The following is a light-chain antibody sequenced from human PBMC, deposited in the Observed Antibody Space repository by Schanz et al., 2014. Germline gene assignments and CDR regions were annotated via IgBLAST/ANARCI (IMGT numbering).Light chain of an antibody. J-gene: IGKJ3*01. CDR3: QQSYSTPRT. CDR2: GAS. Sequence: DIQMTQSPSSLSASVGDRVTITCRASKGIRNYLAWYQHKPGKVPTLLIYGASTLRPGVPSRFSGSGSGTDFTLTVSSLQPEDVATYYCQQSYSTPRTFGPGTKVDIK. CDR1: KGIRNY. V-gene: IGKV1-27*01.